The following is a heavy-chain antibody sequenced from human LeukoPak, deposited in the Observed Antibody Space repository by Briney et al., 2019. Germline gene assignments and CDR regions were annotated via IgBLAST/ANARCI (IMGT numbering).Heavy chain of an antibody. CDR2: IYYSGST. D-gene: IGHD3-16*01. V-gene: IGHV4-59*01. Sequence: PSETLSLTCTVSGGSLSSYYWSWIRQPPGKGLEWIGYIYYSGSTNYNPSLKSRVTISVDTSKNQFSLKLSSVTAADTAVYYCARDRVDTWGEVTDDAFDIWGQGTMVTVSS. CDR1: GGSLSSYY. CDR3: ARDRVDTWGEVTDDAFDI. J-gene: IGHJ3*02.